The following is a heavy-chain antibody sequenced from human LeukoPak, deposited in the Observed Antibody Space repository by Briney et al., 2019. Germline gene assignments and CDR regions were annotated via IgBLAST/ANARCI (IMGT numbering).Heavy chain of an antibody. J-gene: IGHJ6*02. D-gene: IGHD6-6*01. CDR1: GFPFSSYW. Sequence: GALKLSFAASGFPFSSYWMSWVRQAPGKGLGWVANIKQDESEKYYLDSVKGRFTISRDNAKNSLYLQMNSLRAEDTAVYYGARGQGERVFYYYGMDVWGQGTTVTVSS. CDR3: ARGQGERVFYYYGMDV. CDR2: IKQDESEK. V-gene: IGHV3-7*01.